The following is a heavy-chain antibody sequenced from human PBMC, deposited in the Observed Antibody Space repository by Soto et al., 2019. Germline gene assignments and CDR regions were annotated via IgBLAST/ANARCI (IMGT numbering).Heavy chain of an antibody. CDR2: IYSGGST. Sequence: GGSLRLSCAASGSTVSSNYMSWVRQAPGKGLEWVSVIYSGGSTYYADPVKGRFTISRHNSKNTLYLQMNSLRAEDTAVYYCARETTDYGSGSYYKDYYYYMDGWGKGTTVTFSS. V-gene: IGHV3-53*04. CDR3: ARETTDYGSGSYYKDYYYYMDG. D-gene: IGHD3-10*01. CDR1: GSTVSSNY. J-gene: IGHJ6*03.